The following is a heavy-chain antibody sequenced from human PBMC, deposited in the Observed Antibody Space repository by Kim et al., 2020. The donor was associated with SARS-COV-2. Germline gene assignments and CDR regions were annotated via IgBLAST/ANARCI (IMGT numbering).Heavy chain of an antibody. CDR1: GYTFTSYA. J-gene: IGHJ4*02. CDR2: INAGNGNT. Sequence: ASVKVSCKASGYTFTSYAMHWVRQAPGQRLEWMGWINAGNGNTKYSQKFQGRVTITRDTSASTAYMELSSLRSEDTAVYYCARVYDILTGYNYFDYWGQGTLVTVSS. CDR3: ARVYDILTGYNYFDY. V-gene: IGHV1-3*01. D-gene: IGHD3-9*01.